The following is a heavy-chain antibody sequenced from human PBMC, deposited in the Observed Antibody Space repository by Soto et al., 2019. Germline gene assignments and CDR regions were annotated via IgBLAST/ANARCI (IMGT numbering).Heavy chain of an antibody. J-gene: IGHJ5*02. D-gene: IGHD3-10*01. CDR3: ARGGKHNNYYGSGTPGGDWFDP. V-gene: IGHV4-34*01. Sequence: TLSLTCAVYGGSFSGYYWSWIRQPPGKGLEWIGEINHSGSTNYNPSLKSRVTISVDTSKNQFSLKLSSVTAADTAVYYCARGGKHNNYYGSGTPGGDWFDPWGQGTLVTVS. CDR2: INHSGST. CDR1: GGSFSGYY.